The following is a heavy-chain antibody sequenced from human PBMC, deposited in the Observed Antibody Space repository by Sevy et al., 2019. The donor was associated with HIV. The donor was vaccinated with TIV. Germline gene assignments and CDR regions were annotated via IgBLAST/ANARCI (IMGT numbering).Heavy chain of an antibody. V-gene: IGHV3-49*03. CDR3: TREYCGGDCSPPFFDI. CDR1: EFTFGDYA. CDR2: IRSKAYGGTT. D-gene: IGHD2-21*01. Sequence: GGSLRLSCTASEFTFGDYAMSWFRQAPGKGLEWVGFIRSKAYGGTTEYAASVKGRFTISRDDSKSIAYLQMNSLKTEDTAVYYCTREYCGGDCSPPFFDIWGQGTMVTVSS. J-gene: IGHJ3*02.